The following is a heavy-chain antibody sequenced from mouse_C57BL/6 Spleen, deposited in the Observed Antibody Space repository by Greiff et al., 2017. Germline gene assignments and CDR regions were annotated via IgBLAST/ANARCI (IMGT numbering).Heavy chain of an antibody. CDR3: AREGYDYDGVFDD. D-gene: IGHD2-4*01. CDR2: ISYDGSN. V-gene: IGHV3-6*01. Sequence: DVHLVESGPGLVKPSQSLSLTCSVTGYSITSGYYWNWIRQFPGNKLEWMGYISYDGSNNYNPSLKNRISITRDTSKNQVFLKLNSVTTEDTATYYCAREGYDYDGVFDDWGQGTTLTVSS. CDR1: GYSITSGYY. J-gene: IGHJ2*01.